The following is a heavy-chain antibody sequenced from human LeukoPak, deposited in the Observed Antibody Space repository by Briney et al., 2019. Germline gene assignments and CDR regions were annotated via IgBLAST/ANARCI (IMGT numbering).Heavy chain of an antibody. CDR1: GYTFTSYG. J-gene: IGHJ4*02. D-gene: IGHD4-17*01. Sequence: GASVKVSCKASGYTFTSYGISWVRQAPGQGLEWMGWISAYNGNTNYAQKLQGRVTMTTDTSTSTAYMELRSLRSDDTAVYYCARDGLGHSQDYHDYGDYYFDYWGQGTLVTVSS. CDR2: ISAYNGNT. V-gene: IGHV1-18*01. CDR3: ARDGLGHSQDYHDYGDYYFDY.